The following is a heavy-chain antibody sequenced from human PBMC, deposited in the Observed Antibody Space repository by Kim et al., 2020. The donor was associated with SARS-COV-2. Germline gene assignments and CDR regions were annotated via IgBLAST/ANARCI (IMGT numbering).Heavy chain of an antibody. Sequence: SETLSLTCAVYGGSFSGYYWSWIRQPPGKGLEWIGEINHSGSTNYNPSLKSRVTISVDTSKNQFSLKLSSVTAADTAVYYCARGRVGWFAYARVNDALD. CDR1: GGSFSGYY. CDR3: ARGRVGWFAYARVNDALD. D-gene: IGHD6-19*01. CDR2: INHSGST. J-gene: IGHJ3*02. V-gene: IGHV4-34*01.